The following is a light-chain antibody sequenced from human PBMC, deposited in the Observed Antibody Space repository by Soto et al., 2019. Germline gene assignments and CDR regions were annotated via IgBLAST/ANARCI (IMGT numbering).Light chain of an antibody. Sequence: DNVLTQSPDTLSLSPGERATLSCRASQSVSTYLAWYQQKPGQGPRLLIYGASNLQSGVPSRFSGSGSGTDFTLTISSLLPEDFATYYCQQGYSTPVTFGQGTRLEI. J-gene: IGKJ5*01. CDR2: GAS. CDR3: QQGYSTPVT. V-gene: IGKV3-11*01. CDR1: QSVSTY.